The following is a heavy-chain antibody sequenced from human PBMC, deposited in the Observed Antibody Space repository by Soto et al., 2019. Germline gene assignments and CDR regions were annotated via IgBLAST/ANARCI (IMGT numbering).Heavy chain of an antibody. D-gene: IGHD6-13*01. CDR1: GGTFSSYT. V-gene: IGHV1-69*02. J-gene: IGHJ4*02. CDR2: IIPILGIA. Sequence: QVQLVQSGAEVKKPGSSVKVSCKASGGTFSSYTISWVRQAPGQGLEWMGRIIPILGIANYAQKFKGRVTITADKSTSTAYRELSSLRSEDTAVYYCARGEHQLVLDYWGQGTLVTVSS. CDR3: ARGEHQLVLDY.